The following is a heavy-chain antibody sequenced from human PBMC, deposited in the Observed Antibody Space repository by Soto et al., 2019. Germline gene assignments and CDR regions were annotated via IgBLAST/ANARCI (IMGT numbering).Heavy chain of an antibody. CDR3: AKGGGLTYYYDSSGSPG. CDR2: ISGSGGST. CDR1: GFTFSSYA. V-gene: IGHV3-23*01. D-gene: IGHD3-22*01. J-gene: IGHJ4*02. Sequence: PGGSLRLSCAASGFTFSSYAMSWVRQAPGKGLEWVSAISGSGGSTYYADSVKGRFTISRDNSKNTLYLQMNSLRAEDTAVYYCAKGGGLTYYYDSSGSPGWGQGTLVTVSS.